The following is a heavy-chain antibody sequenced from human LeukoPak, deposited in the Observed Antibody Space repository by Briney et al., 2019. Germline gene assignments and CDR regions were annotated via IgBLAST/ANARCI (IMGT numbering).Heavy chain of an antibody. CDR1: GGSISSYY. CDR3: ARVERYYYDSSGSPAHYYYYGMDV. D-gene: IGHD3-22*01. CDR2: IYYSGST. V-gene: IGHV4-59*08. J-gene: IGHJ6*02. Sequence: SETLSLTCTVSGGSISSYYWSWIRQSPGKGLEWIRYIYYSGSTNYNPSLKGRVTISVDTSKNQFSLKLSSVTAADTAVYYCARVERYYYDSSGSPAHYYYYGMDVWGQGTTVTVSS.